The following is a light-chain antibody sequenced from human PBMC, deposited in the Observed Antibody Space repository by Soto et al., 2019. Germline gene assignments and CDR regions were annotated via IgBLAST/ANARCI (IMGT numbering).Light chain of an antibody. CDR2: AGS. CDR3: QQSYSAPPT. V-gene: IGKV1-39*01. CDR1: HTTRIY. Sequence: DIQLTQSPSSLSASIGDRVTITCRSSHTTRIYLNWYQQKPGKAPRLLIYAGSNLQSVVRWRFSGSGSGTDFTLTISSRQPEDFATYYCQQSYSAPPTFVQGTKVQN. J-gene: IGKJ1*01.